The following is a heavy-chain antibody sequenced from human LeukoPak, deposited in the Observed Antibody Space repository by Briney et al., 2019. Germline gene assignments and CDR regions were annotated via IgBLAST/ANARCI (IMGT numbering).Heavy chain of an antibody. Sequence: GASVKVSCKASGGTFSSYAISWVRQAPGQGLEWMGGIIPIFGTANYAQKFQGRVTITADESTSTAYMELRSLRSDDTAVYYCARASYSGSSDWGQGTLVTVSS. V-gene: IGHV1-69*13. CDR3: ARASYSGSSD. D-gene: IGHD1-26*01. CDR1: GGTFSSYA. CDR2: IIPIFGTA. J-gene: IGHJ4*02.